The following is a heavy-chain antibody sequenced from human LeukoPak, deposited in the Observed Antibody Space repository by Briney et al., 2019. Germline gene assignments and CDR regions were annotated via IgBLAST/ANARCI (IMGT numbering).Heavy chain of an antibody. J-gene: IGHJ5*02. D-gene: IGHD1-26*01. V-gene: IGHV4-39*07. Sequence: SETLSLTCTVSGGSINTPNYYWSWIRQPPGKGLEWIGEINHSGSTNYNPSLKSRVTISVDTSKNQFSLKLSSVTAADTAVYYCAREQIVGAPKANWFDPWGQGTLVTVSS. CDR1: GGSINTPNYY. CDR2: INHSGST. CDR3: AREQIVGAPKANWFDP.